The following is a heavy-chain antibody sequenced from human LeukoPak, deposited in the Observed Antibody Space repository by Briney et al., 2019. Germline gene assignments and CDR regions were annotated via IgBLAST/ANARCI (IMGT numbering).Heavy chain of an antibody. J-gene: IGHJ4*02. CDR3: ARDSLPATVAPKSGFDY. V-gene: IGHV1-18*01. CDR2: ISAYNGNT. D-gene: IGHD6-19*01. Sequence: ASVKVSCKASGYTLTSYGISWVRQAPGQGLEWMGWISAYNGNTNYAQKLQGRVTMTTDTSTSTAYMELRSLRSDDTAVYYCARDSLPATVAPKSGFDYWGQGTLVTVSS. CDR1: GYTLTSYG.